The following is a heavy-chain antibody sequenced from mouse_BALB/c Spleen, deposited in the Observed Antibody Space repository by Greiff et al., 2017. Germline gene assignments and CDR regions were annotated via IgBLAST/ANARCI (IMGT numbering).Heavy chain of an antibody. J-gene: IGHJ4*01. CDR2: ISSGGSYT. D-gene: IGHD2-1*01. V-gene: IGHV5-9-4*01. CDR3: ARDGNCGGAMDY. Sequence: EVQRVESGGGLVKPGGSLKLSCAASGFTFSSYAMSWVRQSPEKRLEWVTEISSGGSYTYYPDTVTGRFTISRDNAKNTLYLEMSSLRSEDTAVYYCARDGNCGGAMDYWGQGTSVTVSS. CDR1: GFTFSSYA.